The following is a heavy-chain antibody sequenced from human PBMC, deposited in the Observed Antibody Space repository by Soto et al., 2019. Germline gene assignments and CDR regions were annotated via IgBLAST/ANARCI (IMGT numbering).Heavy chain of an antibody. CDR3: TRGPSGDKVDY. V-gene: IGHV4-30-4*01. CDR2: IYDGGST. Sequence: QVQLQESGPGLVKPSQTLSLTCTVSGGSISTVNYYWSWIRQSPDKGLECIGHIYDGGSTYNNPSLKSRVTISVDTSKNQFSLKLSSVSAADTAVYYCTRGPSGDKVDYWGQGTLFTFSS. D-gene: IGHD7-27*01. CDR1: GGSISTVNYY. J-gene: IGHJ4*02.